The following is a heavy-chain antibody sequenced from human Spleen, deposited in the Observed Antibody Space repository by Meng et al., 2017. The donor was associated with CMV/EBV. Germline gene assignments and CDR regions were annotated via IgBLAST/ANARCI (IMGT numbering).Heavy chain of an antibody. CDR3: ARVSQGGYSRYIDY. CDR2: ISSSGSVI. V-gene: IGHV3-48*04. CDR1: GFDFSLYS. D-gene: IGHD4-11*01. J-gene: IGHJ4*02. Sequence: SCVASGFDFSLYSITWVRQAPGKWLAWISYISSSGSVIHNADFVTGRLTVSRDNAKNSLYLQMRSLRVEDTAVYYCARVSQGGYSRYIDYWGQGSLVTVSS.